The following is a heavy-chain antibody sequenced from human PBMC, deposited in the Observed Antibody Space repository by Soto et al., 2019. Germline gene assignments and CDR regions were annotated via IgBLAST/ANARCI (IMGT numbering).Heavy chain of an antibody. V-gene: IGHV3-53*01. D-gene: IGHD3-10*01. Sequence: EVQLVESGGGLIQPGGSLRLSCAVSGFTVSNNYMSWVRQAPGKGLEGVSVIYSGGYTAYGDSVKGRFTISRDNSKNTLFLKMNALGPGARAFFYCAPDRGGGGYWGQGTLVTVSS. CDR2: IYSGGYT. J-gene: IGHJ4*02. CDR1: GFTVSNNY. CDR3: APDRGGGGY.